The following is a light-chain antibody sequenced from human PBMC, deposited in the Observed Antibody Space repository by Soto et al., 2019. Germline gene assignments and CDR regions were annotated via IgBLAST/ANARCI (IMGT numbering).Light chain of an antibody. J-gene: IGKJ5*01. V-gene: IGKV1-33*01. CDR3: QQYDILPIT. Sequence: IQMPQSQSSLFASVGDRVTITCQATQDINIYLNWYQQKPGKAPNLLIYDASNLEIGVPSRFSGSGSGTHFTFTISSLQTEDIGTYYCQQYDILPITFGRGTRLEIK. CDR2: DAS. CDR1: QDINIY.